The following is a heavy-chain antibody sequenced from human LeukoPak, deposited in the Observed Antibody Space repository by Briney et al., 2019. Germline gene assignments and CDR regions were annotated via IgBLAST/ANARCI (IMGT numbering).Heavy chain of an antibody. D-gene: IGHD2/OR15-2a*01. CDR1: GFTFSSSA. CDR3: AKGISSIVPLPRVPYY. CDR2: ISSDGGAT. V-gene: IGHV3-23*01. J-gene: IGHJ4*02. Sequence: QAGGSLRLSCTASGFTFSSSAMSCVRQAPGKGLEWVSIISSDGGATFYADSVKGRFTVSRDNPKNTLCLQMNSLRAEDTAVYYCAKGISSIVPLPRVPYYWGQGTLVTVSS.